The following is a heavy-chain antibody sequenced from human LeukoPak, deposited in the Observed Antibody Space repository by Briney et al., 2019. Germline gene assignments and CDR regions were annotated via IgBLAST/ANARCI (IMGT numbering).Heavy chain of an antibody. J-gene: IGHJ4*02. D-gene: IGHD3-22*01. Sequence: SVKVSCKASGGTFSSYAISWVRQAPGQGLEWMGGIIPIFGTANYAQKFQGRVTITTDESTSTAYMELSSLRSEGTAVYYCARDTWRYYDSSGYSPLGYWGQGTLVTVSS. CDR2: IIPIFGTA. CDR1: GGTFSSYA. CDR3: ARDTWRYYDSSGYSPLGY. V-gene: IGHV1-69*05.